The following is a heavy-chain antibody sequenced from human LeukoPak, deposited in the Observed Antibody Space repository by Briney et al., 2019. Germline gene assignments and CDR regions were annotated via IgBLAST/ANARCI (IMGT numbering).Heavy chain of an antibody. CDR2: MNPNSGNT. Sequence: ASVKVSCKASGYTFTSYDINWVRQATGQGLEWMGWMNPNSGNTGYAQKFQGRVTMTRNTSISTAHMELSSLRSEDTAVYYCARALRPHYDILTGYHRASDAFDIWGHGTMVTVSS. J-gene: IGHJ3*02. CDR3: ARALRPHYDILTGYHRASDAFDI. V-gene: IGHV1-8*01. CDR1: GYTFTSYD. D-gene: IGHD3-9*01.